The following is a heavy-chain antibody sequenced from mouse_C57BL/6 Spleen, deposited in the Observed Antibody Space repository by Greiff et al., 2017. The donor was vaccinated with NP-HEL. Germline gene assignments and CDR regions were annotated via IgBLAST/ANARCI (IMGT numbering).Heavy chain of an antibody. Sequence: EVQLQQSGPGLVKPSQSLSLTCSVTGYSITSGYYWNWIRQFPGNKLEWMGYISYDGSNNYNPSLKNRISITRDTSKNQFFLKLNSVTTEDTATYYCARDPHYDRGNYYAMDYWGQGTSVTVSS. V-gene: IGHV3-6*01. J-gene: IGHJ4*01. CDR1: GYSITSGYY. CDR2: ISYDGSN. D-gene: IGHD2-4*01. CDR3: ARDPHYDRGNYYAMDY.